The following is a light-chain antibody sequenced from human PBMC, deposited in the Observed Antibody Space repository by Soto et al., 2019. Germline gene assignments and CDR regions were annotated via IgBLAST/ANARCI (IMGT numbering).Light chain of an antibody. CDR1: QSVSGY. Sequence: EIVLTQSPATLSLSPGETATLSCRASQSVSGYIGWYQQKPGQAPRLLICADSNRATGIPARFSGSGSGTDFTLTISSLEPEDFSVYYCQQRYNWPITFGQGTRLEIK. J-gene: IGKJ5*01. V-gene: IGKV3-11*01. CDR3: QQRYNWPIT. CDR2: ADS.